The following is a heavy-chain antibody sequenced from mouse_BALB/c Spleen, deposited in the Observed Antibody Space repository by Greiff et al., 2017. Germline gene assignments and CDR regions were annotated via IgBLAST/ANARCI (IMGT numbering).Heavy chain of an antibody. J-gene: IGHJ3*01. D-gene: IGHD3-3*01. CDR2: ISSGGGST. CDR3: ARQGDGGFAY. V-gene: IGHV5-12-1*01. Sequence: EVNVVESGGGLVKPGGSLKLSCAASGFAFSSYDMSWVRQTPEKRLEWVAYISSGGGSTYYPDTVKGRFTISRDNAKNTLYLQMSSLKSEDTAMYYCARQGDGGFAYWGQGTLVTVSA. CDR1: GFAFSSYD.